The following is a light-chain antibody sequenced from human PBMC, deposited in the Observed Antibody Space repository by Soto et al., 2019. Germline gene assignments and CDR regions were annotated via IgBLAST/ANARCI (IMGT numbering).Light chain of an antibody. Sequence: SYELTQPSPVSVSPGQTTRITCSGDVLAKKYARWFQQKPGQAPVLLIYKDSERPSGIPERFSGSSSGTTVTLTISGAQVEDEADYYCYSAADNSPVFGGGTKLTVL. J-gene: IGLJ2*01. V-gene: IGLV3-27*01. CDR2: KDS. CDR3: YSAADNSPV. CDR1: VLAKKY.